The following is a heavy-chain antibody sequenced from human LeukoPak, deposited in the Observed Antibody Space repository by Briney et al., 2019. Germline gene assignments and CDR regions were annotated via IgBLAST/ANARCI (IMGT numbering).Heavy chain of an antibody. CDR2: IYYSGST. D-gene: IGHD6-6*01. V-gene: IGHV4-39*01. J-gene: IGHJ4*02. CDR1: GGSISSSSYY. Sequence: SETLSLTCTVSGGSISSSSYYWGWIRQPPGKGLEWIGSIYYSGSTYYNPSLKSRVTISVDTSKNQFSPKLSSVTAADTAVYYCARLWYSSSSLDYWGQGTLVTVSS. CDR3: ARLWYSSSSLDY.